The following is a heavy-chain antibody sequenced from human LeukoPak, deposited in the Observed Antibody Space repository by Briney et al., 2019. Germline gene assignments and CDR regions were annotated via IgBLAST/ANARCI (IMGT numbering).Heavy chain of an antibody. J-gene: IGHJ4*03. V-gene: IGHV4-34*01. CDR1: GGSFTDYY. Sequence: PSETLSLTCAVYGGSFTDYYWSWIRQSPGKGLHWIAEVNHRGDTNYNPSVKGRVTISVDTSKNQFSLKVTSLTAADTAVYYCARGPTISETGYFDYWGQGTLVTVSS. CDR3: ARGPTISETGYFDY. CDR2: VNHRGDT. D-gene: IGHD1-1*01.